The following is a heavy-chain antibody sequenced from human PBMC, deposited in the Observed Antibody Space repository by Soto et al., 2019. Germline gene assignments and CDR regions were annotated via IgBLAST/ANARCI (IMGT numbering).Heavy chain of an antibody. D-gene: IGHD6-13*01. CDR1: GGSISSSSFH. Sequence: QLQLQESGPGLVKPSETLSLTCTVSGGSISSSSFHWGWIRQPPGKGLEWIGSIYYSGSTYYSPSLKSRLTIAVDTAKNQCSLKLSSVTAADTAVYYCARRERAAGTDWWFDPWGQGTLVTVSS. V-gene: IGHV4-39*01. CDR2: IYYSGST. J-gene: IGHJ5*02. CDR3: ARRERAAGTDWWFDP.